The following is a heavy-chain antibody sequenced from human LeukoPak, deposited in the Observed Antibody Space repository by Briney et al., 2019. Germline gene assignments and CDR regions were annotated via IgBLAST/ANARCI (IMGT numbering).Heavy chain of an antibody. CDR2: ISSSGGRT. V-gene: IGHV3-64D*09. CDR1: GFTFSSFA. J-gene: IGHJ4*02. CDR3: VKDPSGNFFYSDY. D-gene: IGHD1-26*01. Sequence: GGSLRLSCSASGFTFSSFAMFWVRQAPGKGLEYVSGISSSGGRTNYADSVKAMFTISRDNSKVTLYLQMNSLRPEDTAIYYCVKDPSGNFFYSDYGSQGTLVTVST.